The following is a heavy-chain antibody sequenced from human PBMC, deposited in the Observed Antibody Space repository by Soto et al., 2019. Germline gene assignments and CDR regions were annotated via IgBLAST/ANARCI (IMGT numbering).Heavy chain of an antibody. J-gene: IGHJ3*02. D-gene: IGHD3-3*02. CDR1: GGSISSYY. CDR2: IYYSGST. Sequence: SETLSLTCTVSGGSISSYYWSWIRQPPGKGLEWIGYIYYSGSTNYNPSLKSRVTISVDTSKNQFSLKLSSVTAADTAVYYCARPISENGRDAFDIWGQGTMVTVSS. CDR3: ARPISENGRDAFDI. V-gene: IGHV4-59*08.